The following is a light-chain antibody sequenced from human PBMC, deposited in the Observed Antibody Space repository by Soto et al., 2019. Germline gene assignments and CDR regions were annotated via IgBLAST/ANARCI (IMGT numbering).Light chain of an antibody. V-gene: IGKV3-20*01. Sequence: EIVLTQSPGTLSLSPGERATLSCRASQSVPSKYLAWYQQNPGQALRLLIYGASSRATGIPDRFSGSGSGTDFTLTFSRLEPEDFAVYYCQQYYRWPQTFGQGTKVDIK. CDR2: GAS. J-gene: IGKJ1*01. CDR3: QQYYRWPQT. CDR1: QSVPSKY.